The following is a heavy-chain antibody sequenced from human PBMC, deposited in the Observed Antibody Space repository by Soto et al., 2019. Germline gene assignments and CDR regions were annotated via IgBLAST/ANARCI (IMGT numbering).Heavy chain of an antibody. D-gene: IGHD6-6*01. V-gene: IGHV4-4*02. CDR2: IYHSGST. J-gene: IGHJ2*01. Sequence: QMQLQESGPGLVKPSGTLSLTCGVSGGSISSSKWWTWVRQPPGKGPEWIGEIYHSGSTNYNPSRTSRVTISLDKSNNQFSLTLTSVTAADTAVYYCASQDYSSSTDASFLANGYFDLWGRGILVTVSS. CDR1: GGSISSSKW. CDR3: ASQDYSSSTDASFLANGYFDL.